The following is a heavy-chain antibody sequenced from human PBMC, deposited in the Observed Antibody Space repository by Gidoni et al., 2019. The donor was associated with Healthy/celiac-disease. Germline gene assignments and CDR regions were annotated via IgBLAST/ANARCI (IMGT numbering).Heavy chain of an antibody. J-gene: IGHJ6*02. V-gene: IGHV4-59*01. Sequence: QVQLQESCPGLVKPSETLSLTCTVPGGSISSYYWSWIRQPPGKGLEWIGYIYYRGSTNYNPSLKSRVTISVDTSKNQFSLKLSSVTAADTAVYYCARAIYSYGYGFGMDVWGQGTTVTVSS. D-gene: IGHD5-18*01. CDR2: IYYRGST. CDR1: GGSISSYY. CDR3: ARAIYSYGYGFGMDV.